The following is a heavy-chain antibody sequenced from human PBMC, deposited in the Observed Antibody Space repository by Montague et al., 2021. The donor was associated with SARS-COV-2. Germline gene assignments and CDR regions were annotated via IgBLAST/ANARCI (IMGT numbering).Heavy chain of an antibody. J-gene: IGHJ3*02. CDR2: IDWDDDK. V-gene: IGHV2-70*11. CDR1: GFSLSTSGMC. CDR3: ARGYYDILTGYLDAFDI. Sequence: PALVKPTQTLTLTCTFSGFSLSTSGMCVSWIRQPPGKALEWLARIDWDDDKYYSTSLKTRLTISKDTSKNQVVLTMTNMDPVDTATYYCARGYYDILTGYLDAFDIWGRGTRVTVSS. D-gene: IGHD3-9*01.